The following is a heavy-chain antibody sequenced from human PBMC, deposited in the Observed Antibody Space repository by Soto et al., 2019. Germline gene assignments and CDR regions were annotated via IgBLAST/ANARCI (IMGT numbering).Heavy chain of an antibody. CDR3: ARLVWAAVNPGMDV. D-gene: IGHD3-16*01. CDR1: GGSISSSSYY. CDR2: IYYSGST. J-gene: IGHJ6*02. Sequence: QLQLQESGPGLVKPSETLSLTCTVSGGSISSSSYYWGWIRQPPGKGREWIGSIYYSGSTYYNPFLNTRVTISVDTSKNQFSLKPSSVTAADTAVKYCARLVWAAVNPGMDVWGQGTTVTVSS. V-gene: IGHV4-39*01.